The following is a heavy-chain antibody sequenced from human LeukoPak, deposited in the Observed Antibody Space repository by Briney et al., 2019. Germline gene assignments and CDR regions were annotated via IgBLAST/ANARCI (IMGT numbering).Heavy chain of an antibody. J-gene: IGHJ5*02. CDR2: INPNSGGT. CDR1: GYTFTGYY. V-gene: IGHV1-2*02. CDR3: ARVAADEGSWFDP. Sequence: ASVKVSCKASGYTFTGYYMHWVRQAPGQGLEWMGWINPNSGGTNYAQNFQSRVTMTRDTSINTAYMELSRLRSDDTAVYYCARVAADEGSWFDPWGQGTLVTVSS. D-gene: IGHD6-13*01.